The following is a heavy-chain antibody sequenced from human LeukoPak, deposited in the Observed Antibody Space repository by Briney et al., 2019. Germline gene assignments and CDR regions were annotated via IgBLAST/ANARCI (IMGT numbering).Heavy chain of an antibody. CDR1: GGSIRSYY. V-gene: IGHV4-59*01. J-gene: IGHJ6*02. CDR3: ARDPYNWNAWDYYYGMDV. Sequence: PSETLSLTCTVSGGSIRSYYWNWIRQSPGKTLEWIGYIYYSGSTNYNPSLKSRVTISVDTSKSQFSLKLSSVTAADTAVYYCARDPYNWNAWDYYYGMDVWGQGTTVTVSS. CDR2: IYYSGST. D-gene: IGHD1-20*01.